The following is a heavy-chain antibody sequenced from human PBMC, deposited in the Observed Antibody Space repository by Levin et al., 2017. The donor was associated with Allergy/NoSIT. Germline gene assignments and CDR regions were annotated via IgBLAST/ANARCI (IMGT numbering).Heavy chain of an antibody. Sequence: LSLPCAASGFTFSSSGMNWVRQAPGKGLEWVAVIWYDGGNTYYADSVKGRFTVSRDNSKNTLYLQMNSLRAEDTAVYYCARDVSPWSGHYNDAFDIWGQGTLVTVSS. D-gene: IGHD3-3*01. CDR1: GFTFSSSG. CDR3: ARDVSPWSGHYNDAFDI. CDR2: IWYDGGNT. J-gene: IGHJ3*02. V-gene: IGHV3-33*01.